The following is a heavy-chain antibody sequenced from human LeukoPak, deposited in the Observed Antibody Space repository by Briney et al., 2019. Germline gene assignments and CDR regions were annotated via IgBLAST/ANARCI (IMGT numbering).Heavy chain of an antibody. CDR1: GFTFSSYA. V-gene: IGHV3-30-3*01. Sequence: PGGSLRLSCAASGFTFSSYAMHWVRQAPGKGLEWVAVISYDGSNKYYADSVKGRFTISRDNSKNTLYLQMNSLRAEDTAVYYCARGGYSDSSLDVWGQGTTVTVSS. D-gene: IGHD4-17*01. J-gene: IGHJ6*02. CDR2: ISYDGSNK. CDR3: ARGGYSDSSLDV.